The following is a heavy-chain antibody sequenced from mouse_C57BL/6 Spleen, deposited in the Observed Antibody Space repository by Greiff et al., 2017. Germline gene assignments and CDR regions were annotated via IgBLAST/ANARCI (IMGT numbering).Heavy chain of an antibody. CDR2: ISGGGGNT. J-gene: IGHJ4*01. CDR1: GFTFSSYT. V-gene: IGHV5-9*01. D-gene: IGHD2-1*01. Sequence: EVMLVESGGGLVKPGGSLKLSCAASGFTFSSYTMSWVRQTPEKRLEWVATISGGGGNTYYPDSVKGRFTISRDNAKNTLYLQMSSLRSEDTALYYCARHDYGNYYYAMDYWGQGTSVTVSS. CDR3: ARHDYGNYYYAMDY.